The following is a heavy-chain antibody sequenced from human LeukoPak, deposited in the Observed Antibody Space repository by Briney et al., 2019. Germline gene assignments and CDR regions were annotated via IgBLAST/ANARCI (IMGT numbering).Heavy chain of an antibody. D-gene: IGHD5/OR15-5a*01. Sequence: SETLSLTCAVYGGSFSGYYWSWIRQPPGKGLEWIGEINHSGSTNYNPSLKSRVTISVDTSKNQFSLKLSSVTAADTAVYYCARVCVGAFDIWGQGTMVTVSS. CDR1: GGSFSGYY. V-gene: IGHV4-34*01. J-gene: IGHJ3*02. CDR2: INHSGST. CDR3: ARVCVGAFDI.